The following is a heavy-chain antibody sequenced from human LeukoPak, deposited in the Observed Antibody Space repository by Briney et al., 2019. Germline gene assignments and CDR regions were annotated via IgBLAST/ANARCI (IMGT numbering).Heavy chain of an antibody. CDR1: GGSFSGYY. J-gene: IGHJ4*02. Sequence: SETLSLTCAVYGGSFSGYYWSWIRQPPGKGLEWIGEINHSGSTNYNPSLKSRDTISVDTSKNQFSLKLSSVTAADTAVYYCARVHRIAARSRYYFDYWGQGTLVTVSS. D-gene: IGHD6-6*01. CDR3: ARVHRIAARSRYYFDY. V-gene: IGHV4-34*01. CDR2: INHSGST.